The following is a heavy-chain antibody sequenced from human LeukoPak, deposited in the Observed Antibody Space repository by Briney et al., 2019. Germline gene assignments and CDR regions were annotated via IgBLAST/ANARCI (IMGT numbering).Heavy chain of an antibody. CDR3: ARDRGGRAPDI. Sequence: GGSLRLPCAASGFTFSDYYMTWIRQAPGKGLEWVSYITSSGSSIYYADSVKGRFTISRDNAKNSLYLQMNSLRAEDTAVYYCARDRGGRAPDIWGQGTMVTVSS. J-gene: IGHJ3*02. V-gene: IGHV3-11*01. CDR1: GFTFSDYY. CDR2: ITSSGSSI. D-gene: IGHD3-16*01.